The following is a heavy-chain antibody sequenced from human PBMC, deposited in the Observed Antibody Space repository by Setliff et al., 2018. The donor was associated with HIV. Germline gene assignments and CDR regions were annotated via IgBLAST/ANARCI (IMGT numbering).Heavy chain of an antibody. CDR3: ALSTSIYYYFDN. CDR2: IDWDDDK. D-gene: IGHD2-21*01. CDR1: GFSLATSGLR. J-gene: IGHJ4*02. Sequence: SGPTLVNPTQTLTLTCTFSGFSLATSGLRVSWIRQPPGKALKWLARIDWDDDKIYNTSLKTRLTISKDTSKNQVVLTVTDVDPVDTATYYCALSTSIYYYFDNWGQGTLVTVSS. V-gene: IGHV2-70*04.